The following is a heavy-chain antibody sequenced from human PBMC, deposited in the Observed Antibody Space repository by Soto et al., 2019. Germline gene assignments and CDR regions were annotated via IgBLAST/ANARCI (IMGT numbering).Heavy chain of an antibody. J-gene: IGHJ4*02. V-gene: IGHV2-5*02. CDR3: APQSIAAAGTGGFDY. CDR1: GFSLSTSGVG. D-gene: IGHD6-13*01. Sequence: QITLKESGPTLVKPTQTLTLTCTFSGFSLSTSGVGVGWIRQPPGKALEWLALIYWDADKRYSPSLKSRLTITKHPYNHQVVLTMTNMDPVDTATYYCAPQSIAAAGTGGFDYWGQGTLVTVSS. CDR2: IYWDADK.